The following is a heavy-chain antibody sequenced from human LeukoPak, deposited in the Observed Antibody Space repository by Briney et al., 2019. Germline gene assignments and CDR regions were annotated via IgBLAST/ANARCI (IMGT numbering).Heavy chain of an antibody. D-gene: IGHD3-16*01. J-gene: IGHJ4*02. V-gene: IGHV1-2*02. Sequence: RASVKVSCKTSGYRFTDDYIHWVRQAPGQGLEWMGWINPDTDFTNYVPKFRGRVIMTRDTSISTAYMEVRRLTFDDTAIYYCAPTSEAYTSNWSVWGQGTLVTVSP. CDR3: APTSEAYTSNWSV. CDR1: GYRFTDDY. CDR2: INPDTDFT.